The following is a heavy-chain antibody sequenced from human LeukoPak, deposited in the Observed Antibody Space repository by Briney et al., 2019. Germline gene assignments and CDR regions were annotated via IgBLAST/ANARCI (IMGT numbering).Heavy chain of an antibody. V-gene: IGHV3-21*01. CDR1: S. D-gene: IGHD6-19*01. CDR2: ISSSSSYI. CDR3: ARDLLLSGYSSGWLVY. Sequence: SXNWFRQAPGKGVEWVSSISSSSSYIYYADSVKGRFTISRDNAKNSLYLQMNSLRAEDTAVYYCARDLLLSGYSSGWLVYWGQGTLVTVSS. J-gene: IGHJ4*02.